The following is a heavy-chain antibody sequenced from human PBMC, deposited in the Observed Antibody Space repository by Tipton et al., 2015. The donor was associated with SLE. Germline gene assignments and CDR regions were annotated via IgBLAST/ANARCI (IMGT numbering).Heavy chain of an antibody. V-gene: IGHV3-30-3*01. Sequence: SLRLSCAASGFTFSSYAMHWFRQAPGKGLEWVAVISYDGSNKYYADSVKGRFTISRDNSKNTLYLQMNSLRAEDTAVYYCAREGGGSGYFDYWGQGTLVTVSS. CDR1: GFTFSSYA. J-gene: IGHJ4*02. CDR3: AREGGGSGYFDY. CDR2: ISYDGSNK. D-gene: IGHD2-15*01.